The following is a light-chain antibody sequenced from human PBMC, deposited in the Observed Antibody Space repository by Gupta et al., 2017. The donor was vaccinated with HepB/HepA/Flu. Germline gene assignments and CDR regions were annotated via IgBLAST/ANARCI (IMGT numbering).Light chain of an antibody. CDR3: MQDLQTIT. CDR2: WGS. Sequence: DIVMTQSPLSLPVTPGEPASISCRSSQSLLHSNGYNYLDWYLQKPGQSPQLLIYWGSKRAYGVPDRFSGSGSGTDFTLKSSRGEAEDVGVYYCMQDLQTITFGQGTLMEIK. J-gene: IGKJ5*01. V-gene: IGKV2-28*01. CDR1: QSLLHSNGYNY.